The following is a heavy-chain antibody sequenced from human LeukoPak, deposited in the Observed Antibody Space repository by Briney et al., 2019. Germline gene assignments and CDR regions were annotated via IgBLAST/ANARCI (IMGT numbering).Heavy chain of an antibody. CDR3: ARHPPYGDGVTFDY. CDR2: IYYSGST. V-gene: IGHV4-59*08. J-gene: IGHJ4*02. Sequence: SETLSLTCTVSGGSISSYYWSWIRQPPGKGLEWIGYIYYSGSTNYNPSLKSRVTISVDTSENQFSLKLSSVTAADTAVYYCARHPPYGDGVTFDYWGQGTLVTVSS. D-gene: IGHD4-17*01. CDR1: GGSISSYY.